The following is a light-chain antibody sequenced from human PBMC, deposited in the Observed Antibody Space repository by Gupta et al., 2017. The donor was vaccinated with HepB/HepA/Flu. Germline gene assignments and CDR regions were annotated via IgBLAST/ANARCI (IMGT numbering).Light chain of an antibody. Sequence: QSVLTQPPSASEPPGPTVTISCSGVTSNIGTNYVCWYQQVPGTAPKLLIYRTDQRPSGVPDRFSGSKSATSASLANSGLRSQDEADYYCAAWDDSLTAWVFGGGTKLTVL. CDR3: AAWDDSLTAWV. J-gene: IGLJ3*02. CDR1: TSNIGTNY. V-gene: IGLV1-47*01. CDR2: RTD.